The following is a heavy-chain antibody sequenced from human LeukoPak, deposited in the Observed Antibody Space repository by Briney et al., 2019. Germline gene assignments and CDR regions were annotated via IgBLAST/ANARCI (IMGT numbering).Heavy chain of an antibody. CDR1: GFTFDNSA. V-gene: IGHV3-9*01. D-gene: IGHD6-6*01. CDR3: AKGVSSIPVRGPLDY. J-gene: IGHJ4*02. CDR2: ISWNSGTI. Sequence: PGGSLRLSCAASGFTFDNSAMYWVRQFPGKGLEWISGISWNSGTIDYASSVKGRFTISRDNAENSLYLQMNSLSTEDTVFYYCAKGVSSIPVRGPLDYWGQGALVTVSS.